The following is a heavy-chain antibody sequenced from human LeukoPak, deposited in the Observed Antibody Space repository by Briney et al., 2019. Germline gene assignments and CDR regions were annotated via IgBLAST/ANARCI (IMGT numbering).Heavy chain of an antibody. Sequence: GASVKVSCKASGYTFTGYYMHWVRQAPGQGLEWMGWINPNSGGTNYAQKFQGRVTMTRDTSISTAYMELSRLRSDDTAVYYCARALGYCSSTSCFAWFDLWGQGTLVTVSS. CDR2: INPNSGGT. CDR3: ARALGYCSSTSCFAWFDL. CDR1: GYTFTGYY. J-gene: IGHJ5*02. D-gene: IGHD2-2*01. V-gene: IGHV1-2*02.